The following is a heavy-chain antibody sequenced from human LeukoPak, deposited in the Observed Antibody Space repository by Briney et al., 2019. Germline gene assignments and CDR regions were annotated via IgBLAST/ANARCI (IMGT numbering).Heavy chain of an antibody. CDR2: MNPNSGNT. Sequence: ASVKVSCKASGYTFTSYDINWVRQANGQGLEWMGWMNPNSGNTGYAQKFQGRVTMTRNTSISTAYMELSSLRSEDTAVYYCATWGYDILTGYPFDIWGQGTMVTVSS. J-gene: IGHJ3*02. D-gene: IGHD3-9*01. CDR3: ATWGYDILTGYPFDI. V-gene: IGHV1-8*01. CDR1: GYTFTSYD.